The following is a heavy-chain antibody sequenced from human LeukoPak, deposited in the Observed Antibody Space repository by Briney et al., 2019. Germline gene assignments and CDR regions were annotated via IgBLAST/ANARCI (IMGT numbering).Heavy chain of an antibody. Sequence: GGSLRLSCAASGFTFSSYSMNWVRQAPGKGLEWVSYISSSSSTIYYADSVKGRFTISRDNAKNSLYLQMNSLRAEDTAVYYCARGQTTVTTGWFDPWGQGTLVTVSS. CDR3: ARGQTTVTTGWFDP. D-gene: IGHD4-11*01. J-gene: IGHJ5*02. CDR1: GFTFSSYS. V-gene: IGHV3-48*01. CDR2: ISSSSSTI.